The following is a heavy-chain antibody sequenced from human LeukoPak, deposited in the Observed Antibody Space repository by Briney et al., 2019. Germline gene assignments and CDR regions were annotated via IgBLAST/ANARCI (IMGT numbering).Heavy chain of an antibody. V-gene: IGHV1-18*01. Sequence: ASVKVSCTASGYTFTSYGISWVRQAPGQGLEWMGWISAYNGNTNYAQKLQGRVTMTTDTSTSTAYMELRSLRSDDTAVYYCARDSCSGGSCYHKYYYYGMDVWGQGTTVTVSS. CDR3: ARDSCSGGSCYHKYYYYGMDV. CDR2: ISAYNGNT. CDR1: GYTFTSYG. D-gene: IGHD2-15*01. J-gene: IGHJ6*02.